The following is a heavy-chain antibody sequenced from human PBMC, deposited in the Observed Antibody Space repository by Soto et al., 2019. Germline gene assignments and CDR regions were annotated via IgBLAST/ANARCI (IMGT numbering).Heavy chain of an antibody. CDR1: GGSISSSNW. D-gene: IGHD2-2*01. CDR3: ARRIVVVPAAIRGLNWFDP. J-gene: IGHJ5*02. Sequence: PSETLSLTCAVSGGSISSSNWWSWVRQPPGKGLEWIGEIYHSGSTNYNPSLKSRVTISVDKSKNQFSLKLSSVTAADTAVYYCARRIVVVPAAIRGLNWFDPWGQGALVTVS. V-gene: IGHV4-4*02. CDR2: IYHSGST.